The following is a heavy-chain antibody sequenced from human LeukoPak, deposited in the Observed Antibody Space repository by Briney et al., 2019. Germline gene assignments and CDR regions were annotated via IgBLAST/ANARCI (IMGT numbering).Heavy chain of an antibody. J-gene: IGHJ4*02. Sequence: KTSETLSLTCTVSGGSISSYYWSWIRQPPGKGLEWIGYIYYSGSTNYNPSLKSRVTMSVDTSKNQFSLKLSSVTAADTAVYYCAGGDSYYFDYWGQGTLVTVSS. CDR3: AGGDSYYFDY. D-gene: IGHD3-16*01. CDR1: GGSISSYY. V-gene: IGHV4-59*12. CDR2: IYYSGST.